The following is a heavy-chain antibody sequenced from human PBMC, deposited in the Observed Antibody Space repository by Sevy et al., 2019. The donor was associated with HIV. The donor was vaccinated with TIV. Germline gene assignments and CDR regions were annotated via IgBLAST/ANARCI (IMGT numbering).Heavy chain of an antibody. CDR2: IYYNGHI. CDR3: AGENAWGRGYS. CDR1: RGPITSLY. Sequence: SETLSLTCTVSRGPITSLYWNWIRQPPGKGLEWIANIYYNGHINYNPSLKSRVTLSLDTSKNQFSLRLSSVTAADTAMYYCAGENAWGRGYSWGQGTLVTVSS. V-gene: IGHV4-59*08. J-gene: IGHJ4*02. D-gene: IGHD1-26*01.